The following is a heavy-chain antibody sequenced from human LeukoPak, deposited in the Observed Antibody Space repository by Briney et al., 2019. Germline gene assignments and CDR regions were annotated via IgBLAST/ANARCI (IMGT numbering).Heavy chain of an antibody. CDR2: IRSKVNSYAT. J-gene: IGHJ4*02. CDR3: TRHTIAAAGTAGDY. D-gene: IGHD6-13*01. V-gene: IGHV3-73*01. Sequence: GGSPRLSCAASGFTFSGSAIHWVRQSSGKGLEWVGRIRSKVNSYATAYAASVRGRFTISRDDSKNTAYLQMNSLKSEDTAVYYCTRHTIAAAGTAGDYWGQGTLVTVSS. CDR1: GFTFSGSA.